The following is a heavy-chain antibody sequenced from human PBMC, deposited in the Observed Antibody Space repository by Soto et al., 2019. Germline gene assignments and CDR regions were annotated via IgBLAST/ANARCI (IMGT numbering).Heavy chain of an antibody. CDR1: GFTFSSYA. D-gene: IGHD3-22*01. Sequence: GGSLRLSCAASGFTFSSYAMSWVRQAPGKGLEWVSAISGSGGSTYYADSVKGRFTISRDNSKNTLYLQMNSLRAEDTAVYYCAKGPPRGVVVTYYFDYWGQGTLVTVSS. CDR2: ISGSGGST. V-gene: IGHV3-23*01. J-gene: IGHJ4*02. CDR3: AKGPPRGVVVTYYFDY.